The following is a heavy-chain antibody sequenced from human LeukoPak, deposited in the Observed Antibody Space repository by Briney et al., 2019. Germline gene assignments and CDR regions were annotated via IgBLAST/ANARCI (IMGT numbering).Heavy chain of an antibody. CDR3: AGDSSGWSGWFDP. V-gene: IGHV4-59*01. Sequence: SETLSLTCTVSGVSISTYFWSWIRQSPGKALEWIGYTYYSGTTNYNPSLKSRLTISVDTSKNQFSLKLSSVTAADTAVYYCAGDSSGWSGWFDPWGQGTLVTVSS. J-gene: IGHJ5*02. CDR1: GVSISTYF. CDR2: TYYSGTT. D-gene: IGHD6-19*01.